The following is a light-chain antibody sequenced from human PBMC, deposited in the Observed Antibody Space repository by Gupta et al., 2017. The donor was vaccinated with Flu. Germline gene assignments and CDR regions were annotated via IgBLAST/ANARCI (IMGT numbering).Light chain of an antibody. CDR3: QAWDSSTWV. J-gene: IGLJ3*02. Sequence: SPGQTASITCSGDTLGEKYVSWFQQKPGQSPVLVIYQDAKRPSGIPERFSGSNSGNTATLTISGTQAMDEADYYCQAWDSSTWVFGGGTKLTVL. V-gene: IGLV3-1*01. CDR1: TLGEKY. CDR2: QDA.